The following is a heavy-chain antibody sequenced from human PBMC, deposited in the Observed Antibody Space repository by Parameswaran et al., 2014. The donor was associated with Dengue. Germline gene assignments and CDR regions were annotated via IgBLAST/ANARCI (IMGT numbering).Heavy chain of an antibody. CDR3: AREGVSHKGGEIVVVTAVDY. D-gene: IGHD2-21*02. V-gene: IGHV4-34*01. CDR2: INHSGST. Sequence: VRQMPGKGLEWIGEINHSGSTNYNPSLKSRVTISVDTSKNQFSLKLSSVTAADTAVYYCAREGVSHKGGEIVVVTAVDYWGQGTLVTVSS. J-gene: IGHJ4*02.